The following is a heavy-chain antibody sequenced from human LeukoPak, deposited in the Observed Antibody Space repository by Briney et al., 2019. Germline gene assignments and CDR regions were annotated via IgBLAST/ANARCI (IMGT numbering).Heavy chain of an antibody. CDR2: IYHSGST. CDR3: ARDRYGDHTYFDY. CDR1: GGSISSGGYS. D-gene: IGHD4-17*01. V-gene: IGHV4-30-2*01. J-gene: IGHJ4*02. Sequence: SETLSLTCTVSGGSISSGGYSWSWIRQPPGKGLEWIGYIYHSGSTYYNPSLKSRVTISVDRSKNQFSLKLNSVTAADTAVYYCARDRYGDHTYFDYWGQGTLVTVSS.